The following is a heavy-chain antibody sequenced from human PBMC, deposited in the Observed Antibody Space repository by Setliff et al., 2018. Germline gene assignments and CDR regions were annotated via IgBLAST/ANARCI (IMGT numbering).Heavy chain of an antibody. CDR2: INHSGST. D-gene: IGHD1-26*01. J-gene: IGHJ4*02. CDR3: AKGGGRYHSAS. V-gene: IGHV4-34*01. CDR1: GGSFSDYY. Sequence: PSETLSLTCAAHGGSFSDYYWTWIRQPPGKGLEWIGEINHSGSTNYNPSLKSRVTISVDTSKNQFSLKLTSVTAADTAVYYCAKGGGRYHSASWGQGTLVTVSS.